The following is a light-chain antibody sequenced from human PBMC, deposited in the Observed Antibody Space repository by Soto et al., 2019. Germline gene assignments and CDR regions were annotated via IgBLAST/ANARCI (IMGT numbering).Light chain of an antibody. Sequence: DIQMTQSPSTLSASVGDRVTITCRASQSISSWLAWYQQKPGKAPKVLIYDASSLESGVPSRFSGSGSGTEFTLTISSLQPDDFATYYCEQYNRHSPETFGQGTKVDIK. CDR2: DAS. V-gene: IGKV1-5*01. CDR1: QSISSW. CDR3: EQYNRHSPET. J-gene: IGKJ1*01.